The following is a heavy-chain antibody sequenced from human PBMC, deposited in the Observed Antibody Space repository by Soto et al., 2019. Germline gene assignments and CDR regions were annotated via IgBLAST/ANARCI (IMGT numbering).Heavy chain of an antibody. CDR2: LYTDDTT. J-gene: IGHJ4*02. D-gene: IGHD6-19*01. CDR1: GFTFSTYA. Sequence: PGGSLRLSCASSGFTFSTYAMSLARQAPGKGLEWVSILYTDDTTYYADSVKGRFTISRDNSKNTLYLQMNSLRAEDTAVYYCARVGAVAAVDYWGQGTLVTVSS. V-gene: IGHV3-53*01. CDR3: ARVGAVAAVDY.